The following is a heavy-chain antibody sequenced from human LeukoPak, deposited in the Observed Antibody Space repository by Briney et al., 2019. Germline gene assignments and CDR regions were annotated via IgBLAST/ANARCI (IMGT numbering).Heavy chain of an antibody. CDR2: IIPIFGTA. J-gene: IGHJ5*02. Sequence: SVKVSCKASGGTFSSYAISWVRQAPGQGLEWMGGIIPIFGTANYAQKFQGRVTITADESTSTAYMELSSLRSEDTAVYYCTRDWGMGPSSSWAWGQGTLVTVSS. V-gene: IGHV1-69*13. CDR3: TRDWGMGPSSSWA. D-gene: IGHD6-13*01. CDR1: GGTFSSYA.